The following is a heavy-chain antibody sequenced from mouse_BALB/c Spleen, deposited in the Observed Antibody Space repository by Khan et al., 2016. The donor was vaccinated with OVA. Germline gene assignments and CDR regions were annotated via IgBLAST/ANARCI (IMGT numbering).Heavy chain of an antibody. CDR2: IYPGTGST. D-gene: IGHD3-2*01. J-gene: IGHJ4*01. V-gene: IGHV1-76*01. CDR3: AGADSSGYNYAMDY. Sequence: QIQLVQSGAELVRPGASVKLSCKTSGYIFTSYWIHWVKQRSGQGLEWIARIYPGTGSTYYNEKFKGKVTLTADKSSSTAYMQLSSLKSEDSAVYFCAGADSSGYNYAMDYWGQGTSVTVSS. CDR1: GYIFTSYW.